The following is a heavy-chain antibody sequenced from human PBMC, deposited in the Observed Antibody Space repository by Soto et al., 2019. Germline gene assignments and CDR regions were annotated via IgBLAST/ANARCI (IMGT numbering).Heavy chain of an antibody. CDR2: IYYSRST. J-gene: IGHJ3*02. Sequence: SETLSLTCTVSGGSISSYYWSWIRQPPGKGLEWIGYIYYSRSTNYNPSLKSRVTISVDTSKNQFSLKLSSVTAADTAVYYCARDLSMYATAFDIWGQGTMVTVSS. CDR1: GGSISSYY. V-gene: IGHV4-59*01. D-gene: IGHD2-21*01. CDR3: ARDLSMYATAFDI.